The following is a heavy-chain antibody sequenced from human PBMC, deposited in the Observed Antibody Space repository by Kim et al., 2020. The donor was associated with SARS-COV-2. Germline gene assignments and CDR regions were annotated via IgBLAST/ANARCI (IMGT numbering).Heavy chain of an antibody. J-gene: IGHJ4*02. CDR2: IYYSGST. D-gene: IGHD1-26*01. CDR1: GGSISSSSYY. V-gene: IGHV4-39*07. CDR3: ARERDSGSYVDY. Sequence: SETLSLTCTVSGGSISSSSYYWGWIRQPPGKGLEWIGSIYYSGSTYYNPSLKSRVTISVDTSKNQFSLKLSSVTAADTAVYYCARERDSGSYVDYWGQGTLVTVSS.